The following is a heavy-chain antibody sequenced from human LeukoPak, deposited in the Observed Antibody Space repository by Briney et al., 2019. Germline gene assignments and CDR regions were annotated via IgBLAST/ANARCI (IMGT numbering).Heavy chain of an antibody. Sequence: GGSLRLSCEASGFTFSTYWMHWVRQAPGKRLMWVSRISGDEVVRKYADSVRGRFTISRDNAKNTLYLQMDSLRAEDTAVYYCARDADWYGQSYDYWGQGTLVTVSS. CDR1: GFTFSTYW. CDR2: ISGDEVVR. D-gene: IGHD3-9*01. V-gene: IGHV3-74*03. CDR3: ARDADWYGQSYDY. J-gene: IGHJ4*02.